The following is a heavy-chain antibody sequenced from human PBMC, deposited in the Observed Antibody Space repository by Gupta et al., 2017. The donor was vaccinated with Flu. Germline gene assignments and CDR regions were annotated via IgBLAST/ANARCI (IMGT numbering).Heavy chain of an antibody. J-gene: IGHJ3*02. CDR1: GFTFSNYA. Sequence: EVQLLESGGGLAQPGGSLRLSCAASGFTFSNYAMRWVRQAPGGRLEWVSTISGGGSNTYYADSVKGRFTISGDSSKKTMYLQMNSLRAEDTAVYYCSKGANWAFEIWGQGTMVTVSS. D-gene: IGHD1-1*01. CDR3: SKGANWAFEI. CDR2: ISGGGSNT. V-gene: IGHV3-23*01.